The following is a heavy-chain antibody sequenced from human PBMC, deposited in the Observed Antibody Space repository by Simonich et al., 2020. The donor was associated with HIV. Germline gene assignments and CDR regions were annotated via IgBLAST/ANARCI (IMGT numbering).Heavy chain of an antibody. V-gene: IGHV4-34*01. CDR3: ARGFYQRLYYFDY. D-gene: IGHD2-2*01. CDR1: GGSFSGYY. J-gene: IGHJ4*02. CDR2: INHSGST. Sequence: QVQLQQWGAGLLKPSETLSLTCAVYGGSFSGYYWSWIRQPPGKGLEWIGEINHSGSTNSNPSLKSGVTIAVDTSKNQFSLKLSSVTAADTAVYYCARGFYQRLYYFDYWGQGTLVTVSS.